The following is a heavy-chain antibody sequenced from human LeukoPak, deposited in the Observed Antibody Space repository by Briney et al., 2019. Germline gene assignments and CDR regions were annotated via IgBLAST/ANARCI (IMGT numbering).Heavy chain of an antibody. CDR3: ARGYYDFWSGYQEGEFDY. D-gene: IGHD3-3*01. V-gene: IGHV1-2*06. CDR2: INPNSGGT. CDR1: GYTFTGYY. Sequence: ASVKVSCKASGYTFTGYYMHWVRQAPGQGVEWMGRINPNSGGTKYAQKFQGRVNITRDTSISTAYMELSRLRSDDTAVYYCARGYYDFWSGYQEGEFDYWGQGTLVTVSS. J-gene: IGHJ4*02.